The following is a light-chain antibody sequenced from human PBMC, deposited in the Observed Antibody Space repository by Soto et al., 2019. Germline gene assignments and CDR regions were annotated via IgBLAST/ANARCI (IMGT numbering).Light chain of an antibody. J-gene: IGKJ4*01. CDR3: QQTSSFPLT. CDR1: QGITSW. CDR2: AAS. Sequence: DIQMTQSPSFVSASVGDRVTITCRASQGITSWLAWYQQKPGRAPKLLIHAASSLESGVPSRFSGSRSVTDFTLTISSLQPEEFATYYCQQTSSFPLTFGGGTKVEIK. V-gene: IGKV1-12*01.